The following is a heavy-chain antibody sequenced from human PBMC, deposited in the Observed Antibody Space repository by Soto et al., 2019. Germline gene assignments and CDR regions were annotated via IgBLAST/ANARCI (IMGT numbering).Heavy chain of an antibody. V-gene: IGHV4-59*01. J-gene: IGHJ4*02. Sequence: QVQLQESGPGLVKPSETLSLTCTVSGGSISSYYWSWIRQPPGKGLEWIGYIYYSGSTNYNPSLKSRVTISVDTSKNQFSLKLSSVTAADTAVYYCARDTRSGGSTDWGQGTLVTVSS. CDR2: IYYSGST. CDR1: GGSISSYY. D-gene: IGHD1-26*01. CDR3: ARDTRSGGSTD.